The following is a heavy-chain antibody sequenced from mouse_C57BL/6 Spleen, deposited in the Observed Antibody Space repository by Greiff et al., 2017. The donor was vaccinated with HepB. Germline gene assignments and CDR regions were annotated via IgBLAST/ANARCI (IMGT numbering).Heavy chain of an antibody. J-gene: IGHJ4*01. CDR2: ISSGGSYT. CDR3: ARDDSTPMDY. D-gene: IGHD2-4*01. V-gene: IGHV5-6*01. Sequence: EVKVVESGGDLVKPGGSLKLSCAASGFTFSSYGMSWVRQTPDKRLEWVATISSGGSYTYYPDSVKGRFTISRDNAKNTLYLQMSSLKSEDTAMYYCARDDSTPMDYWGQGTSVTVSS. CDR1: GFTFSSYG.